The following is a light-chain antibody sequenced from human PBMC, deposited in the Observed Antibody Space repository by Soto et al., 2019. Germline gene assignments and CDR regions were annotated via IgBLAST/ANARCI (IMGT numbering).Light chain of an antibody. CDR3: QQYNNWWT. Sequence: EIVMTQSPATLSVSPGERATLSCRASQSVSSSLAWYQQKPGQAPRLLIYGASTRANGIPARFSGSGSETEFTLNISSLQSEDFAVYYCQQYNNWWTVGQGTKVEIK. V-gene: IGKV3-15*01. CDR1: QSVSSS. J-gene: IGKJ1*01. CDR2: GAS.